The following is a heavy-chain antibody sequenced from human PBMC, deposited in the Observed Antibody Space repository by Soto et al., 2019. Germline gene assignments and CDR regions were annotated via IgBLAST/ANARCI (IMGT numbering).Heavy chain of an antibody. Sequence: ASVKVSCKVSGYTLTELSMHWVRQAPGKGLEWMGGFDPEDGETIYAQKFQGRVTMTEDTSTDTAYMELSSLRSEDTAVYYCATAPPIFGVVKGWFDPWGQGTLVTVSS. V-gene: IGHV1-24*01. D-gene: IGHD3-3*02. CDR2: FDPEDGET. CDR3: ATAPPIFGVVKGWFDP. CDR1: GYTLTELS. J-gene: IGHJ5*02.